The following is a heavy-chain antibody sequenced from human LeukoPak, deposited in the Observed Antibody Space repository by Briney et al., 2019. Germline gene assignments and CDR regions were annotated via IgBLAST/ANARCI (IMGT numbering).Heavy chain of an antibody. CDR3: ASDLNGAGG. CDR1: GLSFSGTW. V-gene: IGHV3-7*01. CDR2: IKPDGSQK. J-gene: IGHJ4*02. Sequence: GGSLRLSCATSGLSFSGTWMTWVRQAPGKGLECVANIKPDGSQKYYLDSVKGRFTVSRDNAKNSLYLQMNSLRVEDTAIYFCASDLNGAGGWGQGTLITVSS. D-gene: IGHD4/OR15-4a*01.